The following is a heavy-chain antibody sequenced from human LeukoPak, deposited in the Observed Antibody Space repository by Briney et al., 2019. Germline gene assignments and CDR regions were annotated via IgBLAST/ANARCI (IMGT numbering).Heavy chain of an antibody. J-gene: IGHJ4*02. Sequence: PSETLSLTCAVSGYSISSGYYWGWIRQPPGKGLEWIGSIYHSGSTYYNPSLKSRVTISVDTSKNQFSLKLGSVTAADTAVYYCARRYYDFWSGYYTVYYFDYWGQGTLVTVSS. D-gene: IGHD3-3*01. CDR1: GYSISSGYY. CDR3: ARRYYDFWSGYYTVYYFDY. CDR2: IYHSGST. V-gene: IGHV4-38-2*01.